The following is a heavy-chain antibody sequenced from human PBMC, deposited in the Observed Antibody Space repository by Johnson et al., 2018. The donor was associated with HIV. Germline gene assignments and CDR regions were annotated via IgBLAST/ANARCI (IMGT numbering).Heavy chain of an antibody. D-gene: IGHD3-10*01. CDR2: TRNKANSYTT. Sequence: VQLVESGGGLVQPGGSPRLSCAASGFTFSDHYMDWVRQAPGKGLEWVGRTRNKANSYTTEYAASVKGRFTISRDDSKNSLYLQMNSLKTEDTAVYYCTRDRDGVGVSWGQGTMVTVSS. V-gene: IGHV3-72*01. CDR1: GFTFSDHY. CDR3: TRDRDGVGVS. J-gene: IGHJ3*01.